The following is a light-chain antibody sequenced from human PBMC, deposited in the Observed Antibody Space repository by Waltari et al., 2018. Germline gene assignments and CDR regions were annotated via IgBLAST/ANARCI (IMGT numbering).Light chain of an antibody. V-gene: IGKV1-33*01. CDR1: QDINNY. Sequence: DIQMSQSPPSLSPSVGDSVTITCQASQDINNYLNWYQQKPGKAPKLLIYDASNLETGVPSRFSGSGSGTTFTFTISSLQPEDIASYYCQQFHSLLTFGGGTKVEIK. J-gene: IGKJ4*01. CDR3: QQFHSLLT. CDR2: DAS.